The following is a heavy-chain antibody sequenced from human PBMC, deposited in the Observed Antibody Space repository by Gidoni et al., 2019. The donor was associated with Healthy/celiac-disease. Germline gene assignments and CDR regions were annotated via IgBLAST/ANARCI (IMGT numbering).Heavy chain of an antibody. CDR1: GFIFRSYG. CDR2: ISYDGSNK. CDR3: ASTQEGRY. Sequence: QVQLVEPGGGVVQPGRSLRLSCAASGFIFRSYGMHWVRQAPGKGLEWMAVISYDGSNKYYADSVKGRFTISRDNSKNTLYLQMNSLRAEDTAVYYCASTQEGRYWGQGTLVTVSS. V-gene: IGHV3-30*03. J-gene: IGHJ4*02. D-gene: IGHD1-26*01.